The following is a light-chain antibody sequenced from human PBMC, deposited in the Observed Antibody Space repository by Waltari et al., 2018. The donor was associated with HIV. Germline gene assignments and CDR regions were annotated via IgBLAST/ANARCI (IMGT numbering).Light chain of an antibody. V-gene: IGLV1-47*01. Sequence: QSVLTQPPSASGTPGPRVTISCSGSSSNIGSNYVYWYQQLPGTAPKLLIYRNNQRPSGVPDRFSGSESGTSASLAISGLRSEDEADYYCAAWDDSLSGQVFGGGTKLTVL. CDR1: SSNIGSNY. J-gene: IGLJ3*02. CDR3: AAWDDSLSGQV. CDR2: RNN.